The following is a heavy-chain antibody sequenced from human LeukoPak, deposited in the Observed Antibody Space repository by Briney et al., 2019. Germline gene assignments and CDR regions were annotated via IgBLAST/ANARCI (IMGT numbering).Heavy chain of an antibody. CDR2: IYHSGST. CDR3: ARDGTENFYSFDY. V-gene: IGHV4-61*08. CDR1: GASVNSDDYY. D-gene: IGHD1-14*01. J-gene: IGHJ4*02. Sequence: PSETLSLTCTVSGASVNSDDYYWSWIRQPPGNGLEWIGEIYHSGSTNYNSSLKSRITISVDKSKNQFSLEMSSVTAADTAVYYCARDGTENFYSFDYWGQGTLVTVSS.